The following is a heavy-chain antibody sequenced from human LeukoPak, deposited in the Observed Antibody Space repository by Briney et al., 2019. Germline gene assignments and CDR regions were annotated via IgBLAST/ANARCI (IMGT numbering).Heavy chain of an antibody. Sequence: SETLSLTCAVYGGSFSGYYWSWIRQPPGKGLEWIGEINHSGSINYNPSLKSRVTISVDTSKNQFSLKLSSVTAADTAVYYCARRTNSSGYYHFDYWGQGTLVTVSS. CDR1: GGSFSGYY. CDR2: INHSGSI. D-gene: IGHD3-22*01. V-gene: IGHV4-34*01. CDR3: ARRTNSSGYYHFDY. J-gene: IGHJ4*02.